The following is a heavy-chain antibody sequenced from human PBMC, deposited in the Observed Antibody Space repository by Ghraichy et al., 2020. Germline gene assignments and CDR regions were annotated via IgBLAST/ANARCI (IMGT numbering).Heavy chain of an antibody. J-gene: IGHJ3*02. CDR1: GGSISSGGYS. CDR3: ARVGYDSSGSYCLAFYI. D-gene: IGHD3-22*01. CDR2: IYHSGST. Sequence: SETLSLTCAVSGGSISSGGYSWSWIRQPPGKGLEWIGYIYHSGSTYYNPSLKSRVTISVDRSKNQFSLKLSSVTTADTAVYYCARVGYDSSGSYCLAFYIWGQGTIVTVPS. V-gene: IGHV4-30-2*01.